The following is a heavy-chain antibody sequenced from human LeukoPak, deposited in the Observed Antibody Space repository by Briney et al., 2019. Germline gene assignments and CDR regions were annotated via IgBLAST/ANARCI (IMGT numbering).Heavy chain of an antibody. CDR3: ASGGWFGKLLFRD. J-gene: IGHJ4*02. Sequence: GSSNYNPSFQGRVSISVNTSKSTFSLKLSCVRAADTAVYYCASGGWFGKLLFRDWGQGTLVTVSS. D-gene: IGHD3-10*01. V-gene: IGHV4-59*09. CDR2: GSS.